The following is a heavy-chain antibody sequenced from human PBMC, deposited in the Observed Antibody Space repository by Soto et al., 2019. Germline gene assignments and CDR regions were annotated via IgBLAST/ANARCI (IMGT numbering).Heavy chain of an antibody. J-gene: IGHJ4*02. CDR2: IYYSGST. D-gene: IGHD3-22*01. CDR1: GVSLSSYY. CDR3: ACSHYYYDSSGYFQY. Sequence: SETLSLTCVVSGVSLSSYYWSWSLQPPGKGLEWIGYIYYSGSTNYNPSLKSRVTISVDTSKNQFSLKLSSVTAADTAVYYCACSHYYYDSSGYFQYWGQGSLVNVSS. V-gene: IGHV4-59*12.